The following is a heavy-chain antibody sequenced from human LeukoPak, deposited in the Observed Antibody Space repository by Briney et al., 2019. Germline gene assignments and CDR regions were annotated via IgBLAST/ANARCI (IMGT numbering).Heavy chain of an antibody. CDR3: AKGTRLLRFLEWLLYFRY. Sequence: GGSLRLSCAASGFTFSSYAMSWVRQAPGKGLEWVSAISGSGGSTYYADSVKGRFTISRDNSKNTLYLQMNSLRAEDTAVYYCAKGTRLLRFLEWLLYFRYWGQGALVTVSS. CDR1: GFTFSSYA. CDR2: ISGSGGST. V-gene: IGHV3-23*01. J-gene: IGHJ4*02. D-gene: IGHD3-3*01.